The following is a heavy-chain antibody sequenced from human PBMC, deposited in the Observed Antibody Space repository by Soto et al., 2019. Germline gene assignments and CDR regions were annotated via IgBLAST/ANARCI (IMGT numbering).Heavy chain of an antibody. Sequence: EASVKVSCKASGGTFSSYAISWVLQAPGQGLEWMGGIIPIFGTANYAQKFQGRVTITADESTSTAYMELSSLRFEDTAVYYCARAIVGPTTTGWLDPWGQGTLVTVSS. CDR2: IIPIFGTA. V-gene: IGHV1-69*13. CDR3: ARAIVGPTTTGWLDP. D-gene: IGHD1-26*01. J-gene: IGHJ5*02. CDR1: GGTFSSYA.